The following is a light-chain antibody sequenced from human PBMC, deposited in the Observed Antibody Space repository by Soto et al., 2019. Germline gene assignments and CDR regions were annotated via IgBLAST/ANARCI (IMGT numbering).Light chain of an antibody. CDR2: KAS. J-gene: IGKJ1*01. CDR3: QHYNSYSEA. V-gene: IGKV1-5*03. Sequence: DIQMTQSPSTLSGSVGDRVTITCRASQTISSWLAWYQQKPGKAPKLLIYKASTLKSGVPSRFSGSGSGTESTLTISSQQPDDFATYYRQHYNSYSEAFGQGTKVELK. CDR1: QTISSW.